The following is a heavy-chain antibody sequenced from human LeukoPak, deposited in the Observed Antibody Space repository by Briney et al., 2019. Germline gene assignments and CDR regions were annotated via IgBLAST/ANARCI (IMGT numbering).Heavy chain of an antibody. CDR1: GGSISNYY. CDR2: IYYSGNT. J-gene: IGHJ4*02. Sequence: SETLSLTCTISGGSISNYYWSWIRQPPGKGLEWIGYIYYSGNTNYNPSLKSRVTISVDTSKNQFSLKLNSVTAADTAVYYCARVRYCSTNRCYDREFDNWGQGTLVTVSS. CDR3: ARVRYCSTNRCYDREFDN. D-gene: IGHD2-2*01. V-gene: IGHV4-59*01.